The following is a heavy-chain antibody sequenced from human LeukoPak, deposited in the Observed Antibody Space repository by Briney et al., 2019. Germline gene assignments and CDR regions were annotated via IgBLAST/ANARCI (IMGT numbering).Heavy chain of an antibody. J-gene: IGHJ3*01. Sequence: PGGSLRLSCAASGFTFSSYAMSWVRQAPGKGLEWVSAISGSGGSTYYADSVKGRFTISRDISKNGLYLEVNSLRSEDTAVYYCVRGTYSNGRCDVFGVWGQGTLVTVSS. V-gene: IGHV3-23*01. CDR3: VRGTYSNGRCDVFGV. CDR2: ISGSGGST. D-gene: IGHD5-18*01. CDR1: GFTFSSYA.